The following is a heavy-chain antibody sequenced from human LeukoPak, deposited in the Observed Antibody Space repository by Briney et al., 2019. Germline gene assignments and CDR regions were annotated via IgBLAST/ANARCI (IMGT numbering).Heavy chain of an antibody. CDR2: ISWNSGSI. D-gene: IGHD1-26*01. V-gene: IGHV3-9*01. CDR1: GFTFDDYA. J-gene: IGHJ3*02. CDR3: AKDMAGGSIVGATNGAFDI. Sequence: GGSLRLSCAASGFTFDDYAMHWVRQAPGKGLEWVSGISWNSGSIVYADSVKGRFTISRDNAKNSLYLQMNSLRAEDTALYYCAKDMAGGSIVGATNGAFDIWGQGTMVTVSS.